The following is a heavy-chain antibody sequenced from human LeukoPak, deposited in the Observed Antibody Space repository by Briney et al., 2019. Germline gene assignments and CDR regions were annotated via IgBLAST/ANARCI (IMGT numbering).Heavy chain of an antibody. Sequence: PGGSLRLSCAASGFTFSYYSMNWVRQAPGKGLEWVSYISGSGSIIYYADSVKGRFTISRDNGKNAIYLQMSSLRAEDTAVYYCAKRRYYDGSGYYEQYFFDYWGQGTLVTVSS. V-gene: IGHV3-48*01. CDR1: GFTFSYYS. D-gene: IGHD3-22*01. CDR2: ISGSGSII. CDR3: AKRRYYDGSGYYEQYFFDY. J-gene: IGHJ4*02.